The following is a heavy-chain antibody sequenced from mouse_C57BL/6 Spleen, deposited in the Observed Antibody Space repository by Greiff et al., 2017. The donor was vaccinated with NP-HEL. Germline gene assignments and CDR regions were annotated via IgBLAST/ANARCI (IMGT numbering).Heavy chain of an antibody. D-gene: IGHD2-5*01. V-gene: IGHV1-39*01. J-gene: IGHJ4*01. CDR1: GYSFTDYN. CDR2: INPNYGTT. CDR3: ARSGKSNYGSYAMDY. Sequence: LVESGPELVKPGASVKISCKASGYSFTDYNMNWVKQSNGKSLEWIGVINPNYGTTSYNQKFKGKATLTVDQSSSTAYMQLNSLTSEDSAVYYCARSGKSNYGSYAMDYWGQGTSVTVSS.